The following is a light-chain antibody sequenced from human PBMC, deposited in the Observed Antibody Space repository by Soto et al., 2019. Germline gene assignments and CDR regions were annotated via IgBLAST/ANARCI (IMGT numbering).Light chain of an antibody. V-gene: IGKV3-20*01. CDR2: DAS. J-gene: IGKJ1*01. CDR3: QQYGSSGT. CDR1: QSVRNSL. Sequence: EIVLTQSPGTLSLSPGERATLSCRASQSVRNSLLAWYQQKPGQPPRLLIYDASTRATATPERFSGSGSGTDFTLTISRLEPEDFAVYYCQQYGSSGTFGQGTKVDTK.